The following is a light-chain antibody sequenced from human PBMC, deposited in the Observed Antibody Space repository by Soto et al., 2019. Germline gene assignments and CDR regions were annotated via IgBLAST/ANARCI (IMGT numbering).Light chain of an antibody. CDR3: SSFARSSTP. CDR2: EVR. Sequence: QAALNQPSSVSGSPGQSITISCTGTSSGGGRNNLVSWYQQHPGKAPKLMIYEVRKRPSGVSNRFSGSKSGTTASLTISGLQAEDEADYDCSSFARSSTPFASGTKVTV. J-gene: IGLJ1*01. CDR1: SSGGGRNNL. V-gene: IGLV2-23*02.